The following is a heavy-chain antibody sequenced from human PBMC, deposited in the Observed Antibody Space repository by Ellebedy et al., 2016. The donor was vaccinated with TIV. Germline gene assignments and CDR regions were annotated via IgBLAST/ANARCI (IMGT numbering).Heavy chain of an antibody. J-gene: IGHJ4*01. Sequence: GESLKISCVVSGFTFSYYSMSWVRQAPGKGLEWVSSIVRGSNYMYYADSLQGRFTISRDNAKNSLYLQMNSPRVEDTAIYYCARISSCAGGTCYPDYWGQGTLVTVSS. CDR2: IVRGSNYM. D-gene: IGHD2-15*01. CDR1: GFTFSYYS. V-gene: IGHV3-21*01. CDR3: ARISSCAGGTCYPDY.